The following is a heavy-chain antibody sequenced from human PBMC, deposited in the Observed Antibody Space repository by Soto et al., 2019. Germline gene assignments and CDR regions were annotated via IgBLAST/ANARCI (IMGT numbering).Heavy chain of an antibody. CDR2: ISAYNGNT. J-gene: IGHJ6*03. Sequence: QVQLVQSGAEVKKPGASVKVSCKASGYTFTSYGISWVRQAPGQGLEWMGWISAYNGNTNYAQKLQGRVTMTTDTATSTAYMELRSLRSDDTAVYYCARAPRGSSSLGYYYYMDVWGKGTTVTVSS. V-gene: IGHV1-18*01. CDR1: GYTFTSYG. D-gene: IGHD6-6*01. CDR3: ARAPRGSSSLGYYYYMDV.